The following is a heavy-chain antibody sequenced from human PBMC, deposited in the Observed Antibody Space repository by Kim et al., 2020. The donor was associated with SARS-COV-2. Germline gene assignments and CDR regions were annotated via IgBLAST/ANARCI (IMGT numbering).Heavy chain of an antibody. J-gene: IGHJ4*02. CDR3: AAGNIFNF. CDR2: IFYDGST. Sequence: SETLSLTCSVSRVSISTSDNYWGWIRQPPGKGLEWIGSIFYDGSTFYNPSLKSRVTISVDKSRDQFSLKMNSVTAADTAVYYCAAGNIFNFWGQGTVVSV. D-gene: IGHD6-13*01. V-gene: IGHV4-39*01. CDR1: RVSISTSDNY.